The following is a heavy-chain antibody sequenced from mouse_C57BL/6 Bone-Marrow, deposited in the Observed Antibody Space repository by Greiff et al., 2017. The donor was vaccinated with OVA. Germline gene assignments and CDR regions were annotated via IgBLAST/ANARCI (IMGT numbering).Heavy chain of an antibody. V-gene: IGHV14-2*01. CDR1: GFNIKDYY. J-gene: IGHJ4*01. Sequence: EVMLVESGAELVKPGASVKLSCTASGFNIKDYYMHWVKQRTEQGLEWIGRIDPEDGETKYAPKFQGKATITADTSSNTADLQCSSLTSEDTAVYYCARGRYAMDYWGQGTSVTVSS. CDR3: ARGRYAMDY. CDR2: IDPEDGET. D-gene: IGHD3-3*01.